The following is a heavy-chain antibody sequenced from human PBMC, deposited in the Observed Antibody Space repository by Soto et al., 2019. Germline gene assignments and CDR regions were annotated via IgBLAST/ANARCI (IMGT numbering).Heavy chain of an antibody. J-gene: IGHJ4*02. CDR3: ATGVIWIGYFTVDS. Sequence: SVKVSCKASGGSFGNSAINWVRQTPGQGLEWLGGFIPVYRTLNYAQKFQGRVTITADESTGTAHMTLSSLASDDTAVYYCATGVIWIGYFTVDSWGQGTRVTVSS. CDR1: GGSFGNSA. D-gene: IGHD3-3*01. V-gene: IGHV1-69*13. CDR2: FIPVYRTL.